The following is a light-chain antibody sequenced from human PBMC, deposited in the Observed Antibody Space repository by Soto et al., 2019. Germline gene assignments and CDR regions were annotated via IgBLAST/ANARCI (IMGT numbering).Light chain of an antibody. Sequence: EMVLTQSPGTLSLSPGDRATLSGRASQSVSNDYVAWVQQKPGQTPRLLIYSVSSRATGIPDRFSGSGSGTDFTLTISRLEPEDFAVYYCQQYGSSPITFGQGTRLEIK. CDR2: SVS. J-gene: IGKJ5*01. CDR1: QSVSNDY. V-gene: IGKV3-20*01. CDR3: QQYGSSPIT.